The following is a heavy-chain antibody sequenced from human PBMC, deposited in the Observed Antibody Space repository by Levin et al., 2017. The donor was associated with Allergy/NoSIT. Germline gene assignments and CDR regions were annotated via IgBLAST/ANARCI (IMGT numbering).Heavy chain of an antibody. Sequence: PGGSLRLSCAASGFTFSGSTMHWVRQASGKGLEWVGHIRSKANSYATAYAPSVKGRFTISRDDSKNTTYLQMNSLKTEDTAVYYCTPVVRGSNWFDPWGQGILVTVSS. J-gene: IGHJ5*02. CDR2: IRSKANSYAT. V-gene: IGHV3-73*01. CDR1: GFTFSGST. D-gene: IGHD3-10*01. CDR3: TPVVRGSNWFDP.